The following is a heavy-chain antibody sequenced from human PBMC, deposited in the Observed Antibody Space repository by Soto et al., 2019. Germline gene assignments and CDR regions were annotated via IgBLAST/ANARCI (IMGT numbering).Heavy chain of an antibody. CDR1: GYTFISYS. CDR2: INAGNGNT. Sequence: ASVKVSCKASGYTFISYSIHWVRQAPGQRLEWMGWINAGNGNTKYSQKFQGRVTITRDTSASTAYMELTSLRSEDTAVYYCARELQGLYYFDYWGQGTLVTVSS. J-gene: IGHJ4*02. D-gene: IGHD2-15*01. V-gene: IGHV1-3*01. CDR3: ARELQGLYYFDY.